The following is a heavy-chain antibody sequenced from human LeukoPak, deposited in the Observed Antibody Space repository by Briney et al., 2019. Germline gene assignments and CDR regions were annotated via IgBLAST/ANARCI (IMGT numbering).Heavy chain of an antibody. V-gene: IGHV1-69*06. J-gene: IGHJ5*02. Sequence: SVKVSCKASGGTFSSYAISWVRQAPGQGLEWMGGIIPIFGTANYAQKFQGRVTITAGKSTSTAYMELSSLRSEDTAVCYCARDNSVRDEAWWFNPWGQGTLVTVSS. CDR1: GGTFSSYA. CDR3: ARDNSVRDEAWWFNP. CDR2: IIPIFGTA. D-gene: IGHD5-24*01.